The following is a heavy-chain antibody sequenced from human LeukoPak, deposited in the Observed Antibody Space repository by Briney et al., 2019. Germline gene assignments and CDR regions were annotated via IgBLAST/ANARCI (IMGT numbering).Heavy chain of an antibody. CDR2: IRSRADGGTA. D-gene: IGHD3-3*01. Sequence: PGGSLRLSCAASGFTCDAWMTWVRQAPGKGLEWVGRIRSRADGGTAEYATAVEGRFTISRDDSTNTLYLHMSNVKTEDTAVYYCAQHIYGVVSIQQWGQGTLVTVSS. CDR1: GFTCDAW. CDR3: AQHIYGVVSIQQ. V-gene: IGHV3-15*01. J-gene: IGHJ1*01.